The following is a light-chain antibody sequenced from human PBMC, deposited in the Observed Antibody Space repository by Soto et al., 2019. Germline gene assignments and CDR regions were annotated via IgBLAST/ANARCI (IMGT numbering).Light chain of an antibody. CDR2: LKSDGSH. CDR3: QTWGTGIHV. V-gene: IGLV4-69*01. CDR1: SGHSSYA. Sequence: QPVLTQSPSASASLGASVKLTCTLSSGHSSYAIAWHQQQPENGPRYLMKLKSDGSHSRGDGIPDRFSGSSSGAERYLTISSLQSEDEAAYYCQTWGTGIHVFGTGTKLTVL. J-gene: IGLJ1*01.